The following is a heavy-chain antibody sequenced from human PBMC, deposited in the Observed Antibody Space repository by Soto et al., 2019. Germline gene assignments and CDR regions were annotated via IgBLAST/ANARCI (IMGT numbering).Heavy chain of an antibody. D-gene: IGHD2-21*01. CDR3: ARLVGVFRAFDI. Sequence: PGESLKISCKRSGYSFTSYWLAWVRQMPGNGLEGMGSVYPGGSETRYSPSFQGLVTSSAGKSTASADREWGSLKASDTAMYYCARLVGVFRAFDIWGQGTRATVSS. CDR1: GYSFTSYW. J-gene: IGHJ3*02. V-gene: IGHV5-51*01. CDR2: VYPGGSET.